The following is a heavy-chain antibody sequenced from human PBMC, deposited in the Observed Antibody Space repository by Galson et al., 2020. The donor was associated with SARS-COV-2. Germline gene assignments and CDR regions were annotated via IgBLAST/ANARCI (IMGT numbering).Heavy chain of an antibody. V-gene: IGHV3-30*04. CDR2: ISYDGSNK. CDR1: GFTFSSYA. Sequence: GESLKISCAASGFTFSSYAMHWVRQAPGKGLEWVAVISYDGSNKYYADSVKGRFTISRDNSKNTRYLQMNSLRAEDTAVYYCARDSIVVFDYWGQGTLVTVSS. J-gene: IGHJ4*02. D-gene: IGHD2-21*01. CDR3: ARDSIVVFDY.